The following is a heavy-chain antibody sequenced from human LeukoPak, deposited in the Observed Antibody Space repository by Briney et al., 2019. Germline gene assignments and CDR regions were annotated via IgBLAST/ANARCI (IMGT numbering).Heavy chain of an antibody. Sequence: ASVKVSCKASGGTFSSYAISWVRQAPGQGLEWMGGIIPIFGTANYAQKFQGRVTITADESTSTAYMELSSLRSEDTAVYYCARGPEYDSSGYYPCYYGMDVWGQGTTVTVSS. V-gene: IGHV1-69*13. CDR2: IIPIFGTA. CDR1: GGTFSSYA. J-gene: IGHJ6*02. D-gene: IGHD3-22*01. CDR3: ARGPEYDSSGYYPCYYGMDV.